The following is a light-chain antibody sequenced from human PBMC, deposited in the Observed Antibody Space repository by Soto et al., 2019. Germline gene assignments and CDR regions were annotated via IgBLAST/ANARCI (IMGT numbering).Light chain of an antibody. CDR2: EAS. J-gene: IGKJ4*01. Sequence: EIGLTQSQATLSLSPGERATLSCRASQSVSSYLAWYQQKPGQAPRLLIYEASNRATGIPARFSGSGSGTDFTLTISSLEPEDFAVYYCQQRTDWVTFGGGTKVDIK. CDR1: QSVSSY. CDR3: QQRTDWVT. V-gene: IGKV3-11*01.